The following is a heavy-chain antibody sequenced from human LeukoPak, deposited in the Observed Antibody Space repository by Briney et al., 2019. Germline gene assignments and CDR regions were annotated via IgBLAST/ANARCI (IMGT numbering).Heavy chain of an antibody. V-gene: IGHV3-23*01. CDR3: VRGRTASCYSPSDY. CDR1: GFTFSHYA. J-gene: IGHJ4*02. Sequence: PGGSLRLSCEVSGFTFSHYAMTWVRQAPGKGLDWVSSISSSGGDTHYADSVKGRFAISRDTSKYTLQLQMNSLRAEDAAVYYCVRGRTASCYSPSDYWGQGILVTVSS. D-gene: IGHD2-15*01. CDR2: ISSSGGDT.